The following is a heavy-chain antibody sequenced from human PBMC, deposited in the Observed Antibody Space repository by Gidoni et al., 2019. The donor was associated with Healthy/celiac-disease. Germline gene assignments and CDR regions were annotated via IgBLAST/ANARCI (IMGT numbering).Heavy chain of an antibody. CDR1: GGSISSGGYY. V-gene: IGHV4-31*03. J-gene: IGHJ2*01. CDR3: ARDSVGVLAKHWYFDL. D-gene: IGHD3-16*01. CDR2: IYYSGST. Sequence: QVQLQESGPGLVKPSQTLSLTCTVPGGSISSGGYYWSWIRQHPGKGLEWIGYIYYSGSTYYNPSLKSRVTISVDTSKNQFSLKLSSVTAADTAVYYCARDSVGVLAKHWYFDLWGRGTLVTVSS.